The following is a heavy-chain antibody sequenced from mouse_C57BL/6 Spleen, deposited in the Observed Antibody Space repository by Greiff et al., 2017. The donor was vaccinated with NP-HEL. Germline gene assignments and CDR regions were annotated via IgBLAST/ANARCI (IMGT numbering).Heavy chain of an antibody. J-gene: IGHJ3*01. V-gene: IGHV1-22*01. Sequence: VQLQQSGPELVKPGASVKMSCKASGYTFTDYYMHWVKQSHGKSLEWIGYINPNNGGTSYNQKFKGKATLTVNKSSSTAYMELRSLTSEDSAVYYFARGDYYGSSGFAYGGQGTLVTVSA. CDR3: ARGDYYGSSGFAY. CDR2: INPNNGGT. CDR1: GYTFTDYY. D-gene: IGHD1-1*01.